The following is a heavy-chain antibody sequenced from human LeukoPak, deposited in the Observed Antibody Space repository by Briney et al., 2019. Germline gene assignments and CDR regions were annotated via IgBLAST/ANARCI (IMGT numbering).Heavy chain of an antibody. V-gene: IGHV5-10-1*01. CDR3: ARGITMVRGGDDAFDI. CDR2: TDPSDSYT. D-gene: IGHD3-10*01. CDR1: EYSFTSYW. Sequence: GESLKISGKPSEYSFTSYWISWVRQMPGKGLEWMGRTDPSDSYTNYSPSFQGHVTISADKSISTAYLQWSSLKASDTAMYYCARGITMVRGGDDAFDIWGQGTMVTVSS. J-gene: IGHJ3*02.